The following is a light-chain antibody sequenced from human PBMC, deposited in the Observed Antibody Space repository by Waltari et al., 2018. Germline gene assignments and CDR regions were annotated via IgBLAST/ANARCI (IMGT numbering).Light chain of an antibody. CDR2: DVS. J-gene: IGLJ3*02. CDR3: CSYAGSNSWV. Sequence: QSALTKQRSVTGSPGKPVTIRCTGTRSDIGGYKYVSWYQHHPGKAPKLMIYDVSKRPSGVPDRFSGSKSGNTASLTISGLQAEDEADYYCCSYAGSNSWVFGGGTKLTVL. CDR1: RSDIGGYKY. V-gene: IGLV2-11*02.